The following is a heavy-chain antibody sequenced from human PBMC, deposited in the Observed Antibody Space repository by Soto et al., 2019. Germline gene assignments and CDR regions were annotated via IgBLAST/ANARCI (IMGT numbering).Heavy chain of an antibody. CDR3: ARSFVHQWLVHDVFDI. J-gene: IGHJ3*02. CDR1: GGSISSSY. V-gene: IGHV4-59*01. CDR2: VYYSGTT. Sequence: PSENLSLTCTVSGGSISSSYWSWIRQPPGKGLEWIAYVYYSGTTNYNPSLESRVTISIDTSTNQFSLRLTSVTAADTAVYYCARSFVHQWLVHDVFDICGQGT. D-gene: IGHD6-19*01.